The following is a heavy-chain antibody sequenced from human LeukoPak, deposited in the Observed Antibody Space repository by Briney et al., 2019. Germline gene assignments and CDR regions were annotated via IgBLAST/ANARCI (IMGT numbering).Heavy chain of an antibody. J-gene: IGHJ3*02. CDR2: IIPIFGTA. V-gene: IGHV1-69*05. CDR1: GGTFSSYA. Sequence: SVKVSCKASGGTFSSYAISWVRQAPGQGLEWMGGIIPIFGTANYAQKFQGRVTITTDESTSTAYMELSSLRSEDTAVYYCASGGCSSTRCYMGAFDIWGQGTMVTVSS. CDR3: ASGGCSSTRCYMGAFDI. D-gene: IGHD2-2*02.